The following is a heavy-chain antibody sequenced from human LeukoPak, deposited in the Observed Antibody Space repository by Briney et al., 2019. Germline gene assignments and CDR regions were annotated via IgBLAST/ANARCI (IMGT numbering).Heavy chain of an antibody. D-gene: IGHD1-26*01. CDR3: AKDWAAVGATGGFDY. V-gene: IGHV3-23*01. J-gene: IGHJ4*02. Sequence: GGSLRLSCAASGFTFSSYAMSWVRQAPGKGLEWVSAISGSGGSTYYADSVKGRFTISRDNSKSTLYLQMNSLRAEDTAVYYCAKDWAAVGATGGFDYWGQGTLVTVSS. CDR2: ISGSGGST. CDR1: GFTFSSYA.